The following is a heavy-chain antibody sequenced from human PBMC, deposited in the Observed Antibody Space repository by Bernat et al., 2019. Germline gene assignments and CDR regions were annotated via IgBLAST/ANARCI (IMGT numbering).Heavy chain of an antibody. J-gene: IGHJ4*02. V-gene: IGHV3-30*18. CDR1: GFTFRSYA. D-gene: IGHD4-17*01. CDR3: AKEGTVTTALDY. CDR2: ISYDGSNK. Sequence: VQLLESGGGLVQPGGSLRLSCAASGFTFRSYAMSWVRQAPGKGLGWVAVISYDGSNKYYADSVKGRFTISRDNSKNTLYLQMNSLRAEDTAVYYCAKEGTVTTALDYWGQGTLVTVSS.